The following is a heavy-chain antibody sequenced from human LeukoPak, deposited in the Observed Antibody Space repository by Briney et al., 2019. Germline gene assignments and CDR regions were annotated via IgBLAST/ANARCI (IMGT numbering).Heavy chain of an antibody. CDR1: GGTFSSYA. CDR2: IIPIFGTA. Sequence: SVKVSCKASGGTFSSYAISWVRQAPGRGLEWMGGIIPIFGTANYAQKFQGRVTITADESTSTAYMELSSLRSEDTAVYYCAIPLRYCSGGSCYKSKYFQHWGQGTLVTVSS. CDR3: AIPLRYCSGGSCYKSKYFQH. V-gene: IGHV1-69*13. D-gene: IGHD2-15*01. J-gene: IGHJ1*01.